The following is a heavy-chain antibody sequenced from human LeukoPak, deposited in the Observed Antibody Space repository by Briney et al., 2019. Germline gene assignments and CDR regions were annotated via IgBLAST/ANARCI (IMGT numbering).Heavy chain of an antibody. CDR3: AKTQSPVYGSGSYCLDY. D-gene: IGHD3-10*01. CDR2: ISSSSSYI. V-gene: IGHV3-21*04. J-gene: IGHJ4*02. CDR1: GFTFSSYS. Sequence: PGGSLRLSCAASGFTFSSYSMNWVRQAPGKGLEWVSSISSSSSYIYYADSVKGRFTISRDNAKNSLYLQMNSLRADDTAVYYCAKTQSPVYGSGSYCLDYWGQGTLVTVSS.